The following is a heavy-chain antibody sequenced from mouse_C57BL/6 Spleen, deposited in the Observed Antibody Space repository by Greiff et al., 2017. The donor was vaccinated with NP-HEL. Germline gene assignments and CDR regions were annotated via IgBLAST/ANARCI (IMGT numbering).Heavy chain of an antibody. V-gene: IGHV7-3*01. J-gene: IGHJ2*01. CDR3: ARYSLYGNFYY. Sequence: EVHLVESGGGLVQPGGSLSLSCAASGFTFTDYYMSWVRQPPGKALEWLGFIRNKANGYTTEYSASVKGRFTISRDNSQIILYLQMNALRAEDSATYYCARYSLYGNFYYWGHGTTLTVSS. D-gene: IGHD1-1*02. CDR1: GFTFTDYY. CDR2: IRNKANGYTT.